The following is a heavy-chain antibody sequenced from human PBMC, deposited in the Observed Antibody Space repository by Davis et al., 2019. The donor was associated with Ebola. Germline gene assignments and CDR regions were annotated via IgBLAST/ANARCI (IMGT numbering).Heavy chain of an antibody. CDR2: MNPNSGNT. D-gene: IGHD1-26*01. J-gene: IGHJ4*02. CDR3: ARDGAGDAMWGY. CDR1: GYTFTSYD. Sequence: ASVKVSCKASGYTFTSYDINWVRQATGQGLEWMGWMNPNSGNTGYAQKFQGRVTMTRNTSISTAYMELSSLRSEDTAVYYCARDGAGDAMWGYWGQGTLVTVSS. V-gene: IGHV1-8*01.